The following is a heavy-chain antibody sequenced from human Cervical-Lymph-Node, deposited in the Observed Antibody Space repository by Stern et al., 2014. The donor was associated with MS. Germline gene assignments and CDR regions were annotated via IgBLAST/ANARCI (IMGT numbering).Heavy chain of an antibody. V-gene: IGHV4-39*01. CDR3: ASPGFGDSYYFDY. CDR1: GGSISSSSYY. Sequence: QLQLQESGPGLVKPSETLSLTCTVSGGSISSSSYYWGWIRQPPGKGLEWIGNIYYSGSTYYNPSLKSRVTISVDTSKNQVYLKRSSVTAADTAVYYCASPGFGDSYYFDYWGQGTLVTVSS. D-gene: IGHD3-10*01. J-gene: IGHJ4*02. CDR2: IYYSGST.